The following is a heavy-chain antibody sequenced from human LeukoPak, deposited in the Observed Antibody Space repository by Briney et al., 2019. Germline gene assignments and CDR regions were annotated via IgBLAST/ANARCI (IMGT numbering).Heavy chain of an antibody. Sequence: GGSLRLSCAASGFTVSSSYMSWVRQAPGKGLEWVSAIDSGAGRYYADSVKGRFTISRDNSKNTLYLQMKSLRAEDTAVYYCARSGWFDPWGQGTLVTVSS. CDR2: IDSGAGR. J-gene: IGHJ5*02. CDR1: GFTVSSSY. V-gene: IGHV3-66*01. D-gene: IGHD3-10*01. CDR3: ARSGWFDP.